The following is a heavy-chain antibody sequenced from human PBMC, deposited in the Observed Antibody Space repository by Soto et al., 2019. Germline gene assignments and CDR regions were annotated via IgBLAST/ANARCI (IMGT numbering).Heavy chain of an antibody. V-gene: IGHV3-30*18. D-gene: IGHD1-26*01. CDR2: ISYDGSNK. J-gene: IGHJ6*02. CDR3: AKAPLSPYSGRYYYYGMDV. Sequence: HPGGSLRLSCAASGFTFSSYGMHWVRQAPGKGLEWVAVISYDGSNKYYADSVKGRFTISRDNSKNTLYLQMNSLRAEDTAVYYCAKAPLSPYSGRYYYYGMDVWGQGTTVTVSS. CDR1: GFTFSSYG.